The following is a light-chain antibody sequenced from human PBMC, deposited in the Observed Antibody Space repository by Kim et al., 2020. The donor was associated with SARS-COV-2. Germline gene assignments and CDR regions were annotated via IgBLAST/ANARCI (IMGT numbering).Light chain of an antibody. J-gene: IGLJ2*01. CDR2: GKN. CDR1: SLRSYY. CDR3: NSRGSNDNVL. V-gene: IGLV3-19*01. Sequence: VALGQTVRITCRGDSLRSYYATWYQQKPGQAPIVVIYGKNNRPSGIPDRFSGSSSGDTASLTITGTPAGDEADYYCNSRGSNDNVLFGGGTKLTVL.